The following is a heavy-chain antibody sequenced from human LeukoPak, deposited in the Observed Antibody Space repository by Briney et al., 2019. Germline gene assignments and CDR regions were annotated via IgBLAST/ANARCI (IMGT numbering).Heavy chain of an antibody. V-gene: IGHV3-48*03. CDR1: GFTFSSYE. CDR2: IHSGGTVI. Sequence: PGGSLRLSCAASGFTFSSYEMNWVRQAPGKGLEWVSYIHSGGTVIHYADSVKGRFTISRGNAKNSLYLQMNSLRAEDTAVYYCARESPDWFDSWGQGTLVTVSS. J-gene: IGHJ5*01. CDR3: ARESPDWFDS.